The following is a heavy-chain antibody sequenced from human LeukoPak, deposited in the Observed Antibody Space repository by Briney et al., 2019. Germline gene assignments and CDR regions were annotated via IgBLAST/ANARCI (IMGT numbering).Heavy chain of an antibody. CDR2: INWNGGST. J-gene: IGHJ4*02. Sequence: GGSLRLSCAASGFTFGNYGMSWVRQAPGKGLEWASGINWNGGSTGYADSVEGRFTIFRDNAKNSQYLQMNSLRVEDTALYYCARAQTYGDSRLLLDYWGQGTLVTVSS. CDR3: ARAQTYGDSRLLLDY. D-gene: IGHD4-17*01. CDR1: GFTFGNYG. V-gene: IGHV3-20*04.